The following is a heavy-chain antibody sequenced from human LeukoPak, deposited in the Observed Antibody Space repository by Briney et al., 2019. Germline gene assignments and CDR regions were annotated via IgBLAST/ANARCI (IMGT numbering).Heavy chain of an antibody. CDR1: GGSISSYY. CDR2: IYSSGIT. V-gene: IGHV4-4*09. Sequence: SETLSLTCTVSGGSISSYYWTWIRQPPGKGLEWIGYIYSSGITSHNPSLKSRVTISVDTSKNQFSLKLSSVTAADTAVYYCASYDKGGFDYWGQGTLVTVSS. J-gene: IGHJ4*02. D-gene: IGHD3-22*01. CDR3: ASYDKGGFDY.